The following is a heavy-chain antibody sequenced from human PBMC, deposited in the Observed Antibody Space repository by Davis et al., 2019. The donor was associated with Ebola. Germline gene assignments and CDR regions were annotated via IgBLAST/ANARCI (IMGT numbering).Heavy chain of an antibody. CDR2: IYYSGST. Sequence: SETLSLTCTVSGGSISSSSYYWGWIRQPPGKGLEWIGSIYYSGSTYYNPSLKSRVTISVDTSKNQFSLKLSSVTAADTAVYYCAREYRVVVVVAATGRYYYGMDVWGQGTTVTVSS. V-gene: IGHV4-39*07. CDR3: AREYRVVVVVAATGRYYYGMDV. D-gene: IGHD2-15*01. J-gene: IGHJ6*02. CDR1: GGSISSSSYY.